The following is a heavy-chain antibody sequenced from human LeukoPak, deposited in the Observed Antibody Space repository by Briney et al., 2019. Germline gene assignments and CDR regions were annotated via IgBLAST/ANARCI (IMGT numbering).Heavy chain of an antibody. CDR3: ARVRSGSSFDP. CDR1: GFTVSSNY. CDR2: IYSGGTT. J-gene: IGHJ5*02. V-gene: IGHV3-53*01. Sequence: GGSLRLSCAASGFTVSSNYMSWVRQAPGKGLEWVSLIYSGGTTHYADSVKGRFTISRDNSKNTLYLQMTGLRAEDTAVYYCARVRSGSSFDPWGQGTLVTVSS. D-gene: IGHD2-15*01.